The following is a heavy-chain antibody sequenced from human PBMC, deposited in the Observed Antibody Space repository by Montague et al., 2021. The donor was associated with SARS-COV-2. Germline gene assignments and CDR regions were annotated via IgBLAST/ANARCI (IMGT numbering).Heavy chain of an antibody. Sequence: TLSLTCTVSGDSISSGTHYWSWIRQPAGKGLEWIGRIYTSGSTNHNSSLQSRVTISVDTSNNQFSLNLSSVTAADTAVYYCARVGGDEPRFFDSWGQGILVTVSS. J-gene: IGHJ5*01. CDR2: IYTSGST. V-gene: IGHV4-61*02. D-gene: IGHD3-16*01. CDR3: ARVGGDEPRFFDS. CDR1: GDSISSGTHY.